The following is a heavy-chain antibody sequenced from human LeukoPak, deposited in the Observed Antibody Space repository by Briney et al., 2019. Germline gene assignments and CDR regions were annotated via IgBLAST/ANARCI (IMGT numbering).Heavy chain of an antibody. J-gene: IGHJ1*01. CDR3: ARDPPSFQH. Sequence: GGSLRLSCAASGFTFSGYSMNWVRQAPGKGLVWVSSISNSGSYTYYVDSVKGRFFISRDNAKNSLYLQMNSLRAEDTALYYCARDPPSFQHWGQGTLVTVSS. CDR1: GFTFSGYS. CDR2: ISNSGSYT. V-gene: IGHV3-21*01.